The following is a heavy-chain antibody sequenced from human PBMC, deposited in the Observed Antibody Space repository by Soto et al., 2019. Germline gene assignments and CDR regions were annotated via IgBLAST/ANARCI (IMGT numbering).Heavy chain of an antibody. CDR3: ARGGYYYDSMRAFDI. CDR2: IYYSGST. CDR1: GGSIGSYY. V-gene: IGHV4-59*01. D-gene: IGHD3-22*01. Sequence: LTLACTVSGGSIGSYYWSSIRQPPGKGLEWIGYIYYSGSTNYNPSLKSRVTISVDTSKNQFSLKLSSVTAADTAVYYCARGGYYYDSMRAFDIWGQGTMVTVAS. J-gene: IGHJ3*02.